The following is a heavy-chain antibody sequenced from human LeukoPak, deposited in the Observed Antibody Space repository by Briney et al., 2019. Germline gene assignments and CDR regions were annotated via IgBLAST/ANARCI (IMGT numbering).Heavy chain of an antibody. Sequence: SVKVSCKASGSTFSSYAISWVRSAPGQGLEWMGRIIPILGIANYAQKFQGRVTITADESTSTAYMELSSLRSEDTAVYYCASNSGSYSRGGSRFGYWGQGTLVTVSS. D-gene: IGHD1-26*01. CDR3: ASNSGSYSRGGSRFGY. J-gene: IGHJ4*02. CDR1: GSTFSSYA. CDR2: IIPILGIA. V-gene: IGHV1-69*04.